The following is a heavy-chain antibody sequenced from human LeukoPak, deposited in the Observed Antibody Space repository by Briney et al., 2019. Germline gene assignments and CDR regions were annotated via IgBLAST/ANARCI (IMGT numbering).Heavy chain of an antibody. J-gene: IGHJ3*02. D-gene: IGHD2-15*01. CDR2: IRYDGNNK. V-gene: IGHV3-30*02. Sequence: SCKASGYTFTSYYMHWVRQAPGKGLEWVAFIRYDGNNKYYSDSVKGRFTISRDNSKNTLYLQMNSLRAEDTAVYYCAKDIVVVGAATNSADAFDIWGQGTMVTVSS. CDR3: AKDIVVVGAATNSADAFDI. CDR1: GYTFTSYY.